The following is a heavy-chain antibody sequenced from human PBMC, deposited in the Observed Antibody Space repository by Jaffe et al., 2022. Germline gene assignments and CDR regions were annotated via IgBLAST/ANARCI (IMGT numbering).Heavy chain of an antibody. Sequence: QVQLQQWGAGLLKPSETLSLTCAVYGGSFSGYYWSWIRQPPGKGLEWIGEINHSGSTNYNPSLKSRVTISVDTSKNQFSLKLSSVTAADTAVYYCARARGLPRPMVQGRYFDYWGQGTLVTVSS. CDR1: GGSFSGYY. CDR2: INHSGST. D-gene: IGHD3-10*01. J-gene: IGHJ4*02. V-gene: IGHV4-34*01. CDR3: ARARGLPRPMVQGRYFDY.